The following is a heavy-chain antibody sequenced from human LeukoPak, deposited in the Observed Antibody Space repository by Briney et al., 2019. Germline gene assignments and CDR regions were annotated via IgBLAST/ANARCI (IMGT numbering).Heavy chain of an antibody. D-gene: IGHD3-10*01. J-gene: IGHJ4*02. CDR1: GFSFSTYW. V-gene: IGHV3-21*04. CDR2: ISSSSSYI. Sequence: PGGSLRLSCAASGFSFSTYWMHWVRQDEGKGLEWVSSISSSSSYIYYADSVKGRFTISRDNAKNSLYLQMNSLRAEDTAVYFCASFHYYGSGAYYLSYWGQGTLVTVSS. CDR3: ASFHYYGSGAYYLSY.